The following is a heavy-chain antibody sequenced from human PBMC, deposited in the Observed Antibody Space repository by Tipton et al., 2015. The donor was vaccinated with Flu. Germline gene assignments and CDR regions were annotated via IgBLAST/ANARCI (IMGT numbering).Heavy chain of an antibody. CDR3: ARRVVVPAAIYFDY. Sequence: TLSLTCTVSGGSISSSNYYWGWIRQPPGKGLEWIGSIYYSGSTYYNPSLKSRVTISVDTSKNQFSLKLSSVTAADTAVYYCARRVVVPAAIYFDYWGQGTLVTVSS. CDR2: IYYSGST. V-gene: IGHV4-39*07. CDR1: GGSISSSNYY. D-gene: IGHD2-2*01. J-gene: IGHJ4*02.